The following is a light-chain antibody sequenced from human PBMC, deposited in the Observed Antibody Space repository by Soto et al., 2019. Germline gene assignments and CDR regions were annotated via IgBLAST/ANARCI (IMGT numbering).Light chain of an antibody. J-gene: IGLJ3*02. V-gene: IGLV2-23*02. CDR1: SSDVGSYNV. Sequence: QSALTQPASVSGSPGQSITISCTGTSSDVGSYNVVSWYQQHPHKAPKLIIFEVSERPSGVSNRFSGSKSGSTASLTISGLRAEDEDDYFCCSYAGGSTFWLFGGGTKLTVL. CDR2: EVS. CDR3: CSYAGGSTFWL.